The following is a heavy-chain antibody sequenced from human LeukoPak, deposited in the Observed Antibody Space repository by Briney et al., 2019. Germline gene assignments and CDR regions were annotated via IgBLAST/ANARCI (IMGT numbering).Heavy chain of an antibody. CDR1: EFTFRNYG. CDR3: AKIRHYDILTGFDY. CDR2: IRSDGTSE. D-gene: IGHD3-9*01. J-gene: IGHJ4*02. Sequence: GGSLRLACAASEFTFRNYGMSWVRQAPDKGLDWVAFIRSDGTSEYYSDCVKGRFTISRDNSKNTLYLQMNSLRAEDTAVYYCAKIRHYDILTGFDYWGQGTLVTVSS. V-gene: IGHV3-30*02.